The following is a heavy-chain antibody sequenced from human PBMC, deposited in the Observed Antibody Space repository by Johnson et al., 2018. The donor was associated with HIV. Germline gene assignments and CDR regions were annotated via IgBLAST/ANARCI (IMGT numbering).Heavy chain of an antibody. D-gene: IGHD6-13*01. CDR1: GFTFSSYG. Sequence: VQLVESGGGLVQPGGSLRLSCAAPGFTFSSYGMHWVRQAPGKGLEWVGRIRSKTDGGITDYAAPVKGRFTFSRDDSKNTLYLQMNSLKTEDTAVYYCTTDPMAAAGHEAFDAWGQGTVVSVSS. CDR2: IRSKTDGGIT. J-gene: IGHJ3*01. CDR3: TTDPMAAAGHEAFDA. V-gene: IGHV3-15*01.